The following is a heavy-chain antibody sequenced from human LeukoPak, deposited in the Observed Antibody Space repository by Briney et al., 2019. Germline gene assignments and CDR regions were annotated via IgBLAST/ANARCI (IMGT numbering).Heavy chain of an antibody. Sequence: GGSLRLSCAASGFTFSSYGMHWVRQAPGKGLEWLAVIWYDGSHKYYADSVKGRFTISRDNSKNTLYLQINSLRAEDTAVYYCARDQLSIDYWGQGTLVTVSS. CDR2: IWYDGSHK. J-gene: IGHJ4*02. V-gene: IGHV3-33*08. CDR1: GFTFSSYG. D-gene: IGHD1-1*01. CDR3: ARDQLSIDY.